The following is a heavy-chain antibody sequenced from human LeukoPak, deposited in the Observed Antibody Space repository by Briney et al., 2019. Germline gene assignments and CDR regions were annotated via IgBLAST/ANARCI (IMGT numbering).Heavy chain of an antibody. CDR3: ARRRSGGYVSNVDFDY. CDR2: VFHDGSP. CDR1: GGSISSSSW. Sequence: PSGTLSLTCAVSGGSISSSSWWSWVRQPPGKGLEWIGEVFHDGSPNYNPSFRGRVTILVDKSKNQFSLNLGSLTAADTAMYYCARRRSGGYVSNVDFDYWGQGTLVTVSS. D-gene: IGHD5-12*01. V-gene: IGHV4-4*02. J-gene: IGHJ4*02.